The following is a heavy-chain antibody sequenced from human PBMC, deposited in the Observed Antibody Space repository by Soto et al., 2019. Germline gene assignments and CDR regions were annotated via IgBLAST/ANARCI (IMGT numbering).Heavy chain of an antibody. CDR3: ARESYQEGYYYGMDV. Sequence: SVKVSCKASGGTFSSYAISWVRQAPGQGIEWMGGIIPIFGTANYAQKFQGRVTITADESTSTAYMELSSLRSEDTAVYYCARESYQEGYYYGMDVWGQGTTVTVSS. J-gene: IGHJ6*02. V-gene: IGHV1-69*13. D-gene: IGHD2-2*01. CDR2: IIPIFGTA. CDR1: GGTFSSYA.